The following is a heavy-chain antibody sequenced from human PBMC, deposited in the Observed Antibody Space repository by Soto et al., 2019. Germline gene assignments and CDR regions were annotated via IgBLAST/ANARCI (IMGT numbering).Heavy chain of an antibody. CDR3: ARYSSGWRGDYFDS. J-gene: IGHJ4*02. Sequence: ASVKVSCKASGYTFTSYAMHWVRQAPGQRLEWMGWINAGNGNTKYSQKFQGRVTITRDTSASTAYMELSSLRSEDTAVYYCARYSSGWRGDYFDSWGQGTLVTVSS. D-gene: IGHD6-19*01. CDR2: INAGNGNT. CDR1: GYTFTSYA. V-gene: IGHV1-3*01.